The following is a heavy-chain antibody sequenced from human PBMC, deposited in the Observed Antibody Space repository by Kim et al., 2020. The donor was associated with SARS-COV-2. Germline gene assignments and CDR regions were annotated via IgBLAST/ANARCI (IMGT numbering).Heavy chain of an antibody. D-gene: IGHD6-25*01. V-gene: IGHV4-34*01. J-gene: IGHJ4*02. CDR3: AREAAVGRRGDY. Sequence: NYIPSLKGRVTISVDPSKNQFSLKLSSVTAADTAVYYCAREAAVGRRGDYWGQGTLVTVSS.